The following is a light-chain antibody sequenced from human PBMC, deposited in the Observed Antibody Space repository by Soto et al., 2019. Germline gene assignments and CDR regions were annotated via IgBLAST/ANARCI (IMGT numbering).Light chain of an antibody. CDR1: RSDVGGYNF. CDR3: SSYTSTNTLV. J-gene: IGLJ2*01. Sequence: QSALTQPASVSGSPGQSIPISCTGTRSDVGGYNFVSWYQQHPGKVPKLLIYDVTHRPSGVSNRFSASKSANTASLTISGLQAEDEADYYCSSYTSTNTLVFGGGTKVTVL. CDR2: DVT. V-gene: IGLV2-14*01.